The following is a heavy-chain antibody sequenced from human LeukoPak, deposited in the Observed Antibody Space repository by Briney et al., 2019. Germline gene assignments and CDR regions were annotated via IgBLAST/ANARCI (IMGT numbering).Heavy chain of an antibody. Sequence: ASVKVSCKASGHSLTSYYIHWVRQAPGQGPEWMGIINPHDGSTDYAQKIQGRLTMTRDMSTSTVYMELSSLRSEDTAVYYCATGNSWYGYYYMDVRGKGTTVSVSS. CDR3: ATGNSWYGYYYMDV. D-gene: IGHD6-13*01. CDR2: INPHDGST. V-gene: IGHV1-46*01. J-gene: IGHJ6*03. CDR1: GHSLTSYY.